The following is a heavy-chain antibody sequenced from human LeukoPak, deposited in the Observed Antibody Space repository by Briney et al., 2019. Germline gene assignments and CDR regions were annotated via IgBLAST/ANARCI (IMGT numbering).Heavy chain of an antibody. Sequence: HPGGSLSLSCAASGFAFSNYDLHWVRQVIGRGLEWVSAIGTLADTYYSGSVKGRFTISRENAKNSFYLQMNSLSAGDTAVYYCARGPIGGWLRNGMDVWGQGTTVTVSS. J-gene: IGHJ6*02. V-gene: IGHV3-13*01. CDR1: GFAFSNYD. D-gene: IGHD6-19*01. CDR2: IGTLADT. CDR3: ARGPIGGWLRNGMDV.